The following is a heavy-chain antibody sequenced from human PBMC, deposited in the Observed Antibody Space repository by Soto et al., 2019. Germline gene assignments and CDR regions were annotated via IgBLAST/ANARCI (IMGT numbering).Heavy chain of an antibody. CDR1: GYSFTSLD. CDR3: AAVGTPPGYYYGMDV. J-gene: IGHJ6*02. CDR2: MQPSSGRT. D-gene: IGHD2-15*01. Sequence: VASVKVSCKASGYSFTSLDINWVRQTTGQGLEWMGWMQPSSGRTGYAQKFRERVTITRDMSTSTTYMELSSLRSEDTAVYYCAAVGTPPGYYYGMDVWGQGTTVTVSS. V-gene: IGHV1-8*01.